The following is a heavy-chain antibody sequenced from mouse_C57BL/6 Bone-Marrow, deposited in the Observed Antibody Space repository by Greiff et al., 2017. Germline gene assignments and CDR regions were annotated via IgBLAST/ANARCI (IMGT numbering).Heavy chain of an antibody. V-gene: IGHV14-4*01. CDR1: GFNIKDDY. CDR3: TTWWFAD. Sequence: VQLQQSGAELVRPGASVKLSCTASGFNIKDDYMHWVKQRPEQGLEWIGWIVPENGDTEYASKFQGKATITADTSSNTAYLQLSSLTSEDTAVYYCTTWWFADWGQGTLVTVSA. CDR2: IVPENGDT. J-gene: IGHJ3*01.